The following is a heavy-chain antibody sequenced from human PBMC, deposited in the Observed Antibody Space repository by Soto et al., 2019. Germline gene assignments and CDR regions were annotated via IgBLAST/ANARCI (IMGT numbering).Heavy chain of an antibody. Sequence: ASVKVSCKASGYTFTSYDMHWVRQATGQRLEWMGWINPNNGNTDYAQKFQGRVTITRDTSASTAYMELSSLRSEDTAVYYCARGGSLYWYFDLWGRGTLVTVSS. CDR3: ARGGSLYWYFDL. J-gene: IGHJ2*01. V-gene: IGHV1-3*01. CDR1: GYTFTSYD. D-gene: IGHD1-26*01. CDR2: INPNNGNT.